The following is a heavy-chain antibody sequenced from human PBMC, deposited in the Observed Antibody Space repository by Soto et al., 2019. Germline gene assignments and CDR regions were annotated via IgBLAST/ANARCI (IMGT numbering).Heavy chain of an antibody. V-gene: IGHV4-39*01. CDR1: GGSISSSSSY. CDR3: ARRQVATLAFDS. CDR2: IYYDGSP. D-gene: IGHD5-12*01. Sequence: QLQLQESGPGLVKPSETLSLTCSVSGGSISSSSSYWGWIRQPPGKGLQWIGNIYYDGSPYYNPSLKSRVTISTDTLETQFSLRLTSVTAADTALYYCARRQVATLAFDSWGPGTLVPVSS. J-gene: IGHJ4*02.